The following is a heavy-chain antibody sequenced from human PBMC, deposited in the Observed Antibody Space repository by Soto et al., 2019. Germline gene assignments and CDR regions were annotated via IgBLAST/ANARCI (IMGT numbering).Heavy chain of an antibody. CDR1: GGSISSYY. CDR3: ARAGGCSGGSCYSPHFDY. V-gene: IGHV4-59*08. J-gene: IGHJ4*02. Sequence: PSETLSLTCTVSGGSISSYYWSWIRQPPGKGLEWIGYIYYSGSTNYNPSLKSRVTISVDTSKNQFSLKLSSVTAADTAVYYCARAGGCSGGSCYSPHFDYWGQGTLVTVSS. D-gene: IGHD2-15*01. CDR2: IYYSGST.